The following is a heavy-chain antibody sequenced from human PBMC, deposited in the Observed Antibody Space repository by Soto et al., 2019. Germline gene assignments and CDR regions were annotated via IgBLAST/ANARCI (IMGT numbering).Heavy chain of an antibody. J-gene: IGHJ6*02. D-gene: IGHD1-26*01. CDR3: ARGNSRLGRYYYAMDV. CDR2: IATTGDT. V-gene: IGHV3-13*01. Sequence: GSLRLSCAASGFTISSYDMHWVRQGPGKGLEWVSGIATTGDTYSPGSMKGRFTISRDNARNSLYLQVNSLRAGDTAVYYCARGNSRLGRYYYAMDVWGQGTTVTVSS. CDR1: GFTISSYD.